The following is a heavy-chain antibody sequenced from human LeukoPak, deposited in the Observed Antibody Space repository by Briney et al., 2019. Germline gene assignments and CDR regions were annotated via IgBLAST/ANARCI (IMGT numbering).Heavy chain of an antibody. Sequence: GESLKISCKGPGYSFTSYWIGWVRQMPGKGLEWMGIIYPDDSDTRYSPSFQGQVTISADKSISTAYLQWSSLKASDTAMYYCARQHFASSGNLYFDYWGQGTLVTVSS. CDR3: ARQHFASSGNLYFDY. D-gene: IGHD1-14*01. J-gene: IGHJ4*02. V-gene: IGHV5-51*01. CDR1: GYSFTSYW. CDR2: IYPDDSDT.